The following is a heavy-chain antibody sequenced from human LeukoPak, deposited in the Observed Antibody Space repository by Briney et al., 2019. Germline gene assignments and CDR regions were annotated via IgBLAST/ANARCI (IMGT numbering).Heavy chain of an antibody. CDR2: ISAYNGNT. CDR1: GYTFTSYG. D-gene: IGHD5-18*01. J-gene: IGHJ5*02. CDR3: ARDPLTDTAMVYNWFDP. Sequence: GASVKASCKASGYTFTSYGISWVRQAPGQGLEWMGWISAYNGNTNYAQKLQGRVTMTTDTSTSTAYMELRSLRSDDTAVYYCARDPLTDTAMVYNWFDPWGQGTLVTVSP. V-gene: IGHV1-18*01.